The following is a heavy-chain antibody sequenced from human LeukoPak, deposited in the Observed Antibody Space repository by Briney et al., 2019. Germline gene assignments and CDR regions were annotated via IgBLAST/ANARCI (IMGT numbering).Heavy chain of an antibody. CDR2: INAGNGNT. CDR1: GYTFTSYA. CDR3: ARGEWELDAFDI. J-gene: IGHJ3*02. Sequence: ASVKVSCKASGYTFTSYAMHWVRQAPGQRLEWMGWINAGNGNTKYSQKFQGRVTITRDTSASTAYMELSSLRSEDTAVYYCARGEWELDAFDIWGQGTMVTVSS. V-gene: IGHV1-3*01. D-gene: IGHD1-26*01.